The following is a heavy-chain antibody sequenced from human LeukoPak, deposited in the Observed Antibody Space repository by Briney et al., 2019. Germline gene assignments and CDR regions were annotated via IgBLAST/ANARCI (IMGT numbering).Heavy chain of an antibody. CDR3: ARKPTIAARLDYFDY. CDR1: GFNLNSYM. V-gene: IGHV3-21*01. D-gene: IGHD6-6*01. Sequence: GGSLRLSCAASGFNLNSYMLNWVRQAPGKGLEWVSSISSSSSYIYYADSVKGRFTISRDNAKNSLYLQMNSLRAEDTAVYYCARKPTIAARLDYFDYWGQGTLVTVSS. J-gene: IGHJ4*02. CDR2: ISSSSSYI.